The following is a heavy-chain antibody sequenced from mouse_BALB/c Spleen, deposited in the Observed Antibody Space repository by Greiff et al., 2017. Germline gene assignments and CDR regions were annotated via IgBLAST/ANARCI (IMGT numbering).Heavy chain of an antibody. CDR3: ARHDGQRPYFDV. CDR2: ISSGGGST. CDR1: GFAFSSYD. V-gene: IGHV5-12-1*01. Sequence: EVNVVESGGGLVKPGGSLKLSCAASGFAFSSYDMSWVRQTPEKRLEWVAYISSGGGSTYYPDTVKGRFTISRDNAKNTLYLQMSSLKSEDTAMYYCARHDGQRPYFDVWGAGTTVTVSS. D-gene: IGHD2-3*01. J-gene: IGHJ1*01.